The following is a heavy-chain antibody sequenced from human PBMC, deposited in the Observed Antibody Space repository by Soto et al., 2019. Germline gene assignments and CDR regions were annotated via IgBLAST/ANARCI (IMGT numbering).Heavy chain of an antibody. V-gene: IGHV3-53*01. Sequence: EVQLVESGGGLIQPGGSLRLSCAASGFTVSSNYMSWVRQAPGKGLEWVSVIYSGGSTYYADSVKGRFTISRDNSKNTLYLQMNSLRAEDTAVYYCAREGNWNAPAFDYWGQGTLVTVSS. CDR3: AREGNWNAPAFDY. CDR2: IYSGGST. J-gene: IGHJ4*02. D-gene: IGHD1-1*01. CDR1: GFTVSSNY.